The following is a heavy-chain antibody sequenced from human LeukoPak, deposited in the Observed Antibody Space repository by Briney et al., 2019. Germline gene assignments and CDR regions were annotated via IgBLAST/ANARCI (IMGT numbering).Heavy chain of an antibody. D-gene: IGHD5-24*01. Sequence: GGSLRLSCAASGFTFSNYRMNWVRQARGKGLECVSSISSSIIYIYYADSLKGRFTISRDNGKNSLYLQMNGLRAEDTAVYYCARGRDGYNLVDAFDIWGQGIMVTVSS. J-gene: IGHJ3*02. CDR1: GFTFSNYR. CDR2: ISSSIIYI. V-gene: IGHV3-21*01. CDR3: ARGRDGYNLVDAFDI.